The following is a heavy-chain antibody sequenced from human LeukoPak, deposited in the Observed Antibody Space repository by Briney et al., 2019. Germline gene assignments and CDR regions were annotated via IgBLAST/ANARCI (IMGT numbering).Heavy chain of an antibody. D-gene: IGHD3-16*01. J-gene: IGHJ4*02. Sequence: GGSVKVSCKASGYTFTTYEISWVRQAPGQGLEWMSWINTRSGNTNYAHHLQGRVTMTTDNSTSTSYMELASLRFDDTAIYYCARNHLGLGLWGQGTLVTVSS. CDR1: GYTFTTYE. V-gene: IGHV1-18*01. CDR3: ARNHLGLGL. CDR2: INTRSGNT.